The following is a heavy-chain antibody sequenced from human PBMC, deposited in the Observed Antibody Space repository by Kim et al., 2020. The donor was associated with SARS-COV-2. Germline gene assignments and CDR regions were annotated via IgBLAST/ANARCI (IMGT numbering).Heavy chain of an antibody. CDR3: TRDFKKGAFEPGY. CDR1: GFIVSDNY. J-gene: IGHJ4*02. D-gene: IGHD3-9*01. Sequence: GGSLRLSCTASGFIVSDNYMSWVRQAPGKGLEWVSVIRGDGTSYYTDSVKGRFTISRDIPKNTLYLQMNSLRAEDTAVYHCTRDFKKGAFEPGYWGQGALVTVSP. CDR2: IRGDGTS. V-gene: IGHV3-66*01.